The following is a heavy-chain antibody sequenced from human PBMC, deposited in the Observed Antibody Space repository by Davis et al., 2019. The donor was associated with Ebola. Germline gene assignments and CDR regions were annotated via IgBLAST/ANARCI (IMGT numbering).Heavy chain of an antibody. D-gene: IGHD3-22*01. CDR2: ISYDGSNK. Sequence: GESLKISCAASGFTFSSYGMHWVRQAPGKGLEWVAVISYDGSNKYYADSVKGRFTISRDNSKNTLYLQMNSLRAEDTAVYYCAKAFDYFDSSGPFDYWGQGTLVTVSS. V-gene: IGHV3-30*18. CDR3: AKAFDYFDSSGPFDY. J-gene: IGHJ4*02. CDR1: GFTFSSYG.